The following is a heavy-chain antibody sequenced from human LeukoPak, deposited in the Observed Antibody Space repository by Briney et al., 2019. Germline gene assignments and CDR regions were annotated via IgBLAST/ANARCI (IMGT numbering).Heavy chain of an antibody. CDR1: GFTFSSYA. J-gene: IGHJ4*02. V-gene: IGHV3-64D*06. CDR2: ISSNGGST. CDR3: VEPKWGDYDSSWKRYFDY. D-gene: IGHD4-17*01. Sequence: GGSLRLSCSASGFTFSSYAMHWVRQAPGKGLEYVSAISSNGGSTYYADSVKGRFTISRDNSKNTLYLQMSSLRAEDTAVYYCVEPKWGDYDSSWKRYFDYWGQGTLVTVSS.